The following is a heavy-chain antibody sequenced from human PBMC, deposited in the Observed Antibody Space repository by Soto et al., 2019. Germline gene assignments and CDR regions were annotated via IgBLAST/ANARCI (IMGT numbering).Heavy chain of an antibody. CDR2: IYYSGST. D-gene: IGHD3-22*01. Sequence: SETLSLTCTVSGGSISSSSYYWGWIRQPPGKGLEWIGSIYYSGSTYYNPSLKSRVTISVDTSKNQFSLKLSSVTAADTAVYYCARRTFGAYYYDMFRFDYWGQGALVT. CDR1: GGSISSSSYY. CDR3: ARRTFGAYYYDMFRFDY. V-gene: IGHV4-39*01. J-gene: IGHJ4*02.